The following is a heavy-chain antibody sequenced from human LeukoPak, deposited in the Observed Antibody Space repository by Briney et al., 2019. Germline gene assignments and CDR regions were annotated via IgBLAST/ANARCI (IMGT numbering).Heavy chain of an antibody. V-gene: IGHV4-34*01. J-gene: IGHJ4*02. CDR3: ARGVYELRVAGHFDY. CDR2: INLSRST. D-gene: IGHD6-19*01. Sequence: PSETLSLTCAVYGGSFSGYYWSWIRQPPGKGLEWIGEINLSRSTNYNPSLKSRVTISVDTSKNQFSLKLSSVTAADTAVYYCARGVYELRVAGHFDYWGQGTLVTVSP. CDR1: GGSFSGYY.